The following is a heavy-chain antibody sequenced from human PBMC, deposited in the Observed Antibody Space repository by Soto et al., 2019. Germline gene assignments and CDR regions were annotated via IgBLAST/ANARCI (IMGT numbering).Heavy chain of an antibody. CDR2: VYYTGST. V-gene: IGHV4-39*01. CDR1: GGSISSSSYY. Sequence: PSETLSLTCTVSGGSISSSSYYWVWIRQPPGKGLEWIGSVYYTGSTYYNPSLKSRNTISVDTSKNQFSLKLRSVTAADTAVYYCTGRAPLLEWIYRGQGTLVTVSS. D-gene: IGHD3-3*02. J-gene: IGHJ4*02. CDR3: TGRAPLLEWIY.